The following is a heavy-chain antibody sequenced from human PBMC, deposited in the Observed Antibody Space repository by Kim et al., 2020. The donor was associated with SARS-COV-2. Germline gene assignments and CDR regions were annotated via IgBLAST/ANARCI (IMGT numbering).Heavy chain of an antibody. CDR1: GFTFSSYA. CDR2: ISYDGSNK. Sequence: GGSLRLSCAASGFTFSSYAMHWVRQAPGKGLEWVAVISYDGSNKYYADSVKGRFTISRDNSKNTLYLQMNSLRAEDTAVYYCAREGRVGAPGYFDYWGQGTLVTVSS. D-gene: IGHD1-26*01. J-gene: IGHJ4*02. CDR3: AREGRVGAPGYFDY. V-gene: IGHV3-30*04.